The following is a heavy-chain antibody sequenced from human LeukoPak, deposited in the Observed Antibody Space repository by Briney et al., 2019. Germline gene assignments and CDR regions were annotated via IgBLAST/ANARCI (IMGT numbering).Heavy chain of an antibody. D-gene: IGHD4-11*01. CDR3: AKDRNDYSNYVDY. V-gene: IGHV3-23*01. J-gene: IGHJ4*02. CDR2: ISGSGGGT. CDR1: GCTVSSYA. Sequence: GGSLSLSCATSGCTVSSYAMSWVGQAPGKGLEWVSTISGSGGGTYYADSVKGRFTISRDNSKNTLYLQMNSLRAEDTAVYYCAKDRNDYSNYVDYWGQGTLVTVSS.